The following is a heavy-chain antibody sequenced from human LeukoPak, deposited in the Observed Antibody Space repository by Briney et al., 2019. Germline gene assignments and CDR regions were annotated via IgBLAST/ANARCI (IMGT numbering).Heavy chain of an antibody. D-gene: IGHD2-21*01. J-gene: IGHJ3*02. CDR2: IWYDGSNK. CDR1: GFTFSSYG. Sequence: GGSLRLSCAASGFTFSSYGMHWVRQAPGKGLEWVAVIWYDGSNKYYADSVKGRFTISRDNSKNTLYLQMNSLRAEDTAVYYCARVLVGFGAFDIWGQGTMVTVSS. V-gene: IGHV3-33*01. CDR3: ARVLVGFGAFDI.